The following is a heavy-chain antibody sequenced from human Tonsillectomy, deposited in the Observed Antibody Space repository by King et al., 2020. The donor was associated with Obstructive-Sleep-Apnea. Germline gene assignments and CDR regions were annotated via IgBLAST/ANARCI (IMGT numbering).Heavy chain of an antibody. J-gene: IGHJ6*02. CDR2: ISYDGGNT. CDR3: AGQLELPYYFYVMDV. CDR1: GFTFSSYA. V-gene: IGHV3-30*04. D-gene: IGHD1-7*01. Sequence: VQLVESGGGAVQPGRSLRLSCVVSGFTFSSYAMHWVRQAPGKGLEWVALISYDGGNTYYADSVKGRFTISRDNSKDTLYLQMNNLRPEDTAVFYCAGQLELPYYFYVMDVWGQGTTVTVSS.